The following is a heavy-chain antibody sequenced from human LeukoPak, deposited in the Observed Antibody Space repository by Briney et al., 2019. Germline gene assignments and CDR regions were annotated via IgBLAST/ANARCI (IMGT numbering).Heavy chain of an antibody. D-gene: IGHD6-19*01. CDR3: ARDHDELIAVAGTY. CDR2: IIPIFGTA. J-gene: IGHJ4*02. V-gene: IGHV1-69*05. Sequence: ASVKVSCKASGGTFSSYAISWVRQAPGQGLEWMGGIIPIFGTANYAQKFQGRVTMTRDMSTSTVYMELSSLRSEDTAVYYCARDHDELIAVAGTYWGQGTLVTVSS. CDR1: GGTFSSYA.